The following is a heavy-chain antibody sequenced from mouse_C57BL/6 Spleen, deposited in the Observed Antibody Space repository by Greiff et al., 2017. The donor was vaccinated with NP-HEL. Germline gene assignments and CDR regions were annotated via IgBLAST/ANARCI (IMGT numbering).Heavy chain of an antibody. Sequence: EVQLQQSGPELVKPGASVKISCKASGYTFTDYYMNWVKQSHGKSLEWIGDINPNNGGTSYNQKFKGKATLTVDKSSSTAYMELRSLTSEDSAVYYCARSGGLRRFAYWGQGTLVTVSA. CDR3: ARSGGLRRFAY. CDR2: INPNNGGT. J-gene: IGHJ3*01. CDR1: GYTFTDYY. D-gene: IGHD2-4*01. V-gene: IGHV1-26*01.